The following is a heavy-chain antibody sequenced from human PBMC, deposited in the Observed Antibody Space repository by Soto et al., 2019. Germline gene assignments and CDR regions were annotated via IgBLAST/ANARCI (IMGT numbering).Heavy chain of an antibody. D-gene: IGHD1-1*01. CDR1: GFTFSNAW. CDR2: IKSKTDGGTT. V-gene: IGHV3-15*01. J-gene: IGHJ4*02. Sequence: GGSLRLSCAASGFTFSNAWMSWVRQAPGKGLEWVGRIKSKTDGGTTDYAAPVKGRFTISRDDSKNTLYLQMNSLKTEDTAVYYCTTDEYWNDDTFNYWGQGTLVTVSS. CDR3: TTDEYWNDDTFNY.